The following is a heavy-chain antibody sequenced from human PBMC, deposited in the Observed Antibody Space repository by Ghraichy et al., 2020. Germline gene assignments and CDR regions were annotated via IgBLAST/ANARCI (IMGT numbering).Heavy chain of an antibody. Sequence: GGSLRLSCAASGFTFSNAWMNWVRQAPGKGLEWVGRIKSKTDGGTTDYTAPVKGRFTISRDDSKNTLYLQMNSLKTEDTAVYYCTTDLIIVATIDVDYWGQGTLVTVSS. D-gene: IGHD5-12*01. V-gene: IGHV3-15*07. CDR2: IKSKTDGGTT. J-gene: IGHJ4*02. CDR1: GFTFSNAW. CDR3: TTDLIIVATIDVDY.